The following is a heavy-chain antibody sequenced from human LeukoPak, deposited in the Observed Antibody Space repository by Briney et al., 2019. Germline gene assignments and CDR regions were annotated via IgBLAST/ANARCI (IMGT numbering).Heavy chain of an antibody. J-gene: IGHJ4*02. Sequence: SETLSLTCTVSRDSISSSSYYWGWIRQPPGKGLEWIGSIYYSGSTYYNPSLKSRVPISVDTSKNQFSLKLSSVTAADTAVYYCARRSVAGYYFDYWGQGTLVTVSS. CDR2: IYYSGST. D-gene: IGHD6-19*01. CDR1: RDSISSSSYY. CDR3: ARRSVAGYYFDY. V-gene: IGHV4-39*01.